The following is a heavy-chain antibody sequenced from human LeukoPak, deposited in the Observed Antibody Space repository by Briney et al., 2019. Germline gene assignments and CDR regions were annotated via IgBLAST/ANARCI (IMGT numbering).Heavy chain of an antibody. D-gene: IGHD2-21*02. J-gene: IGHJ4*02. V-gene: IGHV3-74*01. Sequence: GGSLRLSCAASGFTFSSYAMHWVRQAPGKGLVWVSRVKSDGSSTSYADSVKGRFTISRDNARNTLYLQMNSLRAEDTAVYCCARDGFLGPVTAYFDYWGQGAQVPGSS. CDR3: ARDGFLGPVTAYFDY. CDR2: VKSDGSST. CDR1: GFTFSSYA.